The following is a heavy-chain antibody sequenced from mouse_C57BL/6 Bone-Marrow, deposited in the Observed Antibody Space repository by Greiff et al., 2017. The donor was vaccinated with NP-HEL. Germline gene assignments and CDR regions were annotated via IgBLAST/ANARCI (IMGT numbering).Heavy chain of an antibody. CDR2: ISYDGSN. V-gene: IGHV3-6*01. CDR3: ARGYYGDYYAMDD. J-gene: IGHJ4*01. CDR1: GYSITSGYY. D-gene: IGHD1-1*01. Sequence: VQLKESGPGLVKPSQSLSLTCSVTGYSITSGYYWNWIRQFPGNKLEWMGYISYDGSNNYNPSLKNRISITRDTSKNQFFLKLNSVTTEDTATYYCARGYYGDYYAMDDWGQGTSVTVSS.